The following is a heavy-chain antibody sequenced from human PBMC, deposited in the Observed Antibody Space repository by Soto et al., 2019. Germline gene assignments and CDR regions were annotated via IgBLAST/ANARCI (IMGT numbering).Heavy chain of an antibody. CDR1: GFTFSSCA. Sequence: QVQLVESGGGVVQPGRSLRLSCAASGFTFSSCAMHWVRQAPGKGLEWVAVIIYDGSDKYYADSVQGRFTISRDNSKNTLYLQMNSLRPEDTAVYYCAAELGNSGYDGHDYWGQGTLVNVSP. J-gene: IGHJ4*02. CDR2: IIYDGSDK. V-gene: IGHV3-30-3*01. CDR3: AAELGNSGYDGHDY. D-gene: IGHD5-12*01.